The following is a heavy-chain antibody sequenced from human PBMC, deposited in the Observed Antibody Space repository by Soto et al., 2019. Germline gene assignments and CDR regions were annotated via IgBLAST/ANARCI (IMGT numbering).Heavy chain of an antibody. CDR3: ARISSSWSNDAFDI. D-gene: IGHD6-13*01. Sequence: ASVKVSCKASGYPFTRYAISWVRQAPGQGLEWMGWISAYNGNTNCVQKLQGRVTITTDTSTSTAYMELRSLRSDDTAVYYCARISSSWSNDAFDIWGQGTMVTVSS. CDR1: GYPFTRYA. CDR2: ISAYNGNT. J-gene: IGHJ3*02. V-gene: IGHV1-18*01.